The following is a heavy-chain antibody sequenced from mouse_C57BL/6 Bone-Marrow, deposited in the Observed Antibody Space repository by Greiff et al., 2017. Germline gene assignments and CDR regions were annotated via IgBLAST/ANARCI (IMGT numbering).Heavy chain of an antibody. J-gene: IGHJ2*01. Sequence: DVKLVESGGGLVQPGESLKLSCESNEYEFPSHDMSWVRKTPEKRLELVAAINSDGGSTYYPDTMERRFIISRDNTKKTLYLQMSSLRSEDTALYYCASHVGVTTSFDYWGQGTTLTVSS. CDR1: EYEFPSHD. CDR2: INSDGGST. CDR3: ASHVGVTTSFDY. V-gene: IGHV5-2*01. D-gene: IGHD2-3*01.